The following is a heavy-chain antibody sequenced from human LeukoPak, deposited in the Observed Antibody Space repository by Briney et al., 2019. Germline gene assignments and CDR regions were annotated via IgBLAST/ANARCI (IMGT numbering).Heavy chain of an antibody. CDR3: ARDKGKWNDAFDI. CDR1: GFTFSSYG. J-gene: IGHJ3*02. Sequence: GGSMRLSCAASGFTFSSYGMHWVRQAPGKGLEWVAVIWYDGSNKYYADSVKGRFTISRDNSKNTLYLQMNSLRAEDTAVYYCARDKGKWNDAFDIWGQGTMVTVSS. V-gene: IGHV3-33*01. D-gene: IGHD1-1*01. CDR2: IWYDGSNK.